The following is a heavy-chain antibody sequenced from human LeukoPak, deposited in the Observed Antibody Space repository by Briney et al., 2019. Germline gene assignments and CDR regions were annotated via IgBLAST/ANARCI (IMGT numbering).Heavy chain of an antibody. V-gene: IGHV3-21*01. CDR3: AREPYSGTYGDTYYYYMDV. Sequence: GGSLRLSCAASGFTFSSYSMNWVRQAPGKGLEWVSSITSSSTYTFYADSVKRRFTISRDNARNSLYLQMNSLRAEDTAVYYCAREPYSGTYGDTYYYYMDVWGKGTTVTISS. J-gene: IGHJ6*03. CDR1: GFTFSSYS. CDR2: ITSSSTYT. D-gene: IGHD1-26*01.